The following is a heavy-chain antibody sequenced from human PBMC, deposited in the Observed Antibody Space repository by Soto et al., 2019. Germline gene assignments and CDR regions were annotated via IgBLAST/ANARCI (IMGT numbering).Heavy chain of an antibody. CDR3: SCPTSFDMDV. CDR1: GGSISNGDYF. J-gene: IGHJ6*02. CDR2: IQGSGST. Sequence: QVQLQESGPGLVKPSQTLSLTCTVSGGSISNGDYFWRWIRQPPGKGLEWIGYIQGSGSTYYNPSRKRRVRIPFETSEYQIALNLSSGTAADTDVSFCSCPTSFDMDVWGQGATVTVSS. D-gene: IGHD2-15*01. V-gene: IGHV4-30-4*01.